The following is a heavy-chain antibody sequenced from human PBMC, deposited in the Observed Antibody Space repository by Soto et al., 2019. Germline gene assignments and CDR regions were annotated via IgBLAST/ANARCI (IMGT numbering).Heavy chain of an antibody. CDR1: GFVFGGYG. CDR3: ARGGDVFDY. CDR2: TSYDGSNK. Sequence: QVQLVESGGGVVRPGKSLTVSCTGSGFVFGGYGIHWVRQTPGKGLEWLAMTSYDGSNKYFADSVKGRFTISRDNSKNTVYLKMDNLRLEDTAVYYCARGGDVFDYWGRGTLVTVSS. D-gene: IGHD3-16*01. J-gene: IGHJ4*02. V-gene: IGHV3-30*03.